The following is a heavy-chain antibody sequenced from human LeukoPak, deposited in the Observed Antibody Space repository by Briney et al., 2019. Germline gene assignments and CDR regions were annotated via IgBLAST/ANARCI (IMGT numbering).Heavy chain of an antibody. J-gene: IGHJ1*01. CDR1: GGTFSSYA. CDR3: ARAYYDILTGYALPQD. CDR2: IIPILGIA. Sequence: GASVKVSCKASGGTFSSYAISWVRQAPGQGLEWMGRIIPILGIANYAQKFQGRVTITADKSTSTVYMELSSLRSEDTAVYYCARAYYDILTGYALPQDWGQGTLVTVSS. V-gene: IGHV1-69*04. D-gene: IGHD3-9*01.